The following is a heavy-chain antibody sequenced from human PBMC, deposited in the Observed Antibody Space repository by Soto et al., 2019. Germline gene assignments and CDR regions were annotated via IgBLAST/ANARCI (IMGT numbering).Heavy chain of an antibody. CDR2: IYYIGTT. V-gene: IGHV4-61*01. J-gene: IGHJ4*02. D-gene: IGHD3-16*01. CDR3: AREEKQLSRYGGDFDY. Sequence: QVQLQESGAGLVKPSETLSLTCSVSDGSVNTGNYYWSWIRQPPGKGLEWIGHIYYIGTTNYNPSLKSPVTISVDTSKNQLSLKVTSVTAAGTAVYFCAREEKQLSRYGGDFDYWGQGILVTVSS. CDR1: DGSVNTGNYY.